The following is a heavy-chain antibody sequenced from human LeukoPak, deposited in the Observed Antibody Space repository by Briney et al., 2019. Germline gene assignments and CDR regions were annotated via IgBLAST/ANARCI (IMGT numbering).Heavy chain of an antibody. Sequence: SQTLSLTCALSGDSLSSNSATWSWIRQSPSRGLEWLGRTYYRSKWYNDYAVSVKSRITINPDTSKNQFSLQLNSVTPEDTAVYYCARSSGYHPDYWGQGTLVTVSS. CDR3: ARSSGYHPDY. V-gene: IGHV6-1*01. D-gene: IGHD3-22*01. CDR1: GDSLSSNSAT. CDR2: TYYRSKWYN. J-gene: IGHJ4*02.